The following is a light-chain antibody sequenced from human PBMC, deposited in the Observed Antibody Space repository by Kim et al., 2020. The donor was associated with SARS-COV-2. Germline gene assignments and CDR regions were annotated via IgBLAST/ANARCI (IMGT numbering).Light chain of an antibody. CDR2: DAS. CDR3: QQYAYWRA. V-gene: IGKV3-15*01. Sequence: SRSPGERATLSCRASQSISSNVAWYQQKPGQAPRVLIYDASARATGIPARFSGSGSGTDFTLTISNVQSEDFAVYYCQQYAYWRAFGQGTRLEIK. J-gene: IGKJ5*01. CDR1: QSISSN.